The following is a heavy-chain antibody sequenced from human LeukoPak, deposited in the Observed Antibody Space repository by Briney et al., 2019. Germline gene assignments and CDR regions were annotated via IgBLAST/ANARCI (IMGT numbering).Heavy chain of an antibody. CDR1: GFTVSNNY. CDR2: IWYDGSKK. Sequence: PGGSLRLSCAASGFTVSNNYMTWVRQAPGKGLEWVAVIWYDGSKKYYADSVKGRFTISRDSSKNTLYLQMNSLRAEDTALYYCAVTMYYFDSNGYYSFDYWGQGTLVTVSS. V-gene: IGHV3-33*08. J-gene: IGHJ4*02. D-gene: IGHD3-22*01. CDR3: AVTMYYFDSNGYYSFDY.